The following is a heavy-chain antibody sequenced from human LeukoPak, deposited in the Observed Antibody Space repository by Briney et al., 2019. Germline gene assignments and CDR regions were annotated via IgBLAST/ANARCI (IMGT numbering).Heavy chain of an antibody. J-gene: IGHJ4*02. D-gene: IGHD6-13*01. Sequence: ASVKVSCKASGYTFTSYDINWVRQATGQGLEWMGWMNPNSGNTGYAQKFQGRVTITRNTSISTAYMELSGLTSEDTAVYYCARGPRAAADDYWGQGTLVTVSS. CDR2: MNPNSGNT. V-gene: IGHV1-8*03. CDR3: ARGPRAAADDY. CDR1: GYTFTSYD.